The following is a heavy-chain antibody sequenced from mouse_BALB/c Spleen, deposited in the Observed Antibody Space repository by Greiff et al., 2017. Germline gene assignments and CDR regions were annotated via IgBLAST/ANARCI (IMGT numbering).Heavy chain of an antibody. D-gene: IGHD1-1*01. V-gene: IGHV2-9*02. CDR3: ARAYYYGSDYYAMDY. Sequence: VKLVESGPGLVAPSQTLSITCTVSGFSLTSYGVHWVRQPPGKGLEWLGVIWAGGSTNYNSALMSRLSISKDNSKSQVFLKMNSLQTDDTAMYYCARAYYYGSDYYAMDYWGQGTSVTVSS. J-gene: IGHJ4*01. CDR2: IWAGGST. CDR1: GFSLTSYG.